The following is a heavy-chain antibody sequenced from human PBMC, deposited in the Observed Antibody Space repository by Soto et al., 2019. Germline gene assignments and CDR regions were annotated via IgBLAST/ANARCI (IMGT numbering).Heavy chain of an antibody. Sequence: ASVKVSCKVSGYTLTELSMHWVRQAPGKGLEWMGGFDPEDGETIYAQKFQGRVTMTEDTSTDTAYMELSSLRSEDTAVYYCATSKITMIVEDAFDIWGQGTMVTVSS. J-gene: IGHJ3*02. CDR1: GYTLTELS. CDR3: ATSKITMIVEDAFDI. CDR2: FDPEDGET. V-gene: IGHV1-24*01. D-gene: IGHD3-22*01.